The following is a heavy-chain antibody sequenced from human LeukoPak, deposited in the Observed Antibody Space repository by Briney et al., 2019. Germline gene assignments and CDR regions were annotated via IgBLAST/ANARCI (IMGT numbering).Heavy chain of an antibody. CDR3: AKDLDRIQLSMKTFHS. Sequence: GGSLRLSCAASGFTFSSYAMSWVRQAPGKGLEWVSAISGSGGSTYYADSVKGRFTISRDNSKNTLYLRMNSLRAEDTAVYYCAKDLDRIQLSMKTFHSWGQGTLVTVSS. J-gene: IGHJ5*01. CDR2: ISGSGGST. V-gene: IGHV3-23*01. D-gene: IGHD5-18*01. CDR1: GFTFSSYA.